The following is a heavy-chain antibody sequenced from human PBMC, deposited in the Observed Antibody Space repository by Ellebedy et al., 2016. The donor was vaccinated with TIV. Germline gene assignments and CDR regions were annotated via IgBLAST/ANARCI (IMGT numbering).Heavy chain of an antibody. J-gene: IGHJ4*02. CDR3: TRDPDGDYDFDY. CDR2: VNSGEAK. D-gene: IGHD4-17*01. CDR1: GFTLSDFG. V-gene: IGHV3-69-1*01. Sequence: GESLKISCAASGFTLSDFGMTWVRQAPGKGLEWVSHVNSGEAKSYSDSVKGRFTISSDNAKNSLYLQMNSLRAEDTAVYYCTRDPDGDYDFDYWGQGTLVTVSS.